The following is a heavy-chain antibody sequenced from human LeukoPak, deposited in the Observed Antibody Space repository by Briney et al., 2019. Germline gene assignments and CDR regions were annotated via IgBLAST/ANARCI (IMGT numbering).Heavy chain of an antibody. D-gene: IGHD3-10*01. J-gene: IGHJ4*02. CDR1: GFIFSNYA. V-gene: IGHV3-30*02. Sequence: PGGFLRLSCAASGFIFSNYAMHWVRQAPGKGLEWVAYIQYDESNEQYGDSVKGRFTISRDNSKNTLYLQMNSLRVEDTAVYYCARDNYGIDYWGQGTLITVSS. CDR3: ARDNYGIDY. CDR2: IQYDESNE.